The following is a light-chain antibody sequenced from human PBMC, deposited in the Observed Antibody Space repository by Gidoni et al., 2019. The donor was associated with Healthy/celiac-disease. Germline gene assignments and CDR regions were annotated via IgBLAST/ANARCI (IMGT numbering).Light chain of an antibody. CDR2: STS. CDR1: TGAVTSGYY. V-gene: IGLV7-43*01. Sequence: QTGVTQEPSLTVSPGGTVTRTCASSTGAVTSGYYPNWFQQKPGQAPRALIYSTSNKNTWTPARFSGSLLGGKAALTLSGVQPEDEAEYYCLLYYGGAQRWVFGGGTTLTVL. CDR3: LLYYGGAQRWV. J-gene: IGLJ3*02.